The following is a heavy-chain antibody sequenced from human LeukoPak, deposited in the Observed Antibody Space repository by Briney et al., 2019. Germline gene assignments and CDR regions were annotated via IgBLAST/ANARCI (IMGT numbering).Heavy chain of an antibody. CDR1: GYTFTSYY. Sequence: ASVKVSCKASGYTFTSYYMHWVRQAPGQGLEWMGIINPSGGSTSYAQKFQGRVTMTRDMSTSTVYMELSSLRSEDTAVYYCARDGGYYGSGVEAEFDYWGQGTLVTVSS. V-gene: IGHV1-46*01. CDR3: ARDGGYYGSGVEAEFDY. CDR2: INPSGGST. D-gene: IGHD3-10*01. J-gene: IGHJ4*02.